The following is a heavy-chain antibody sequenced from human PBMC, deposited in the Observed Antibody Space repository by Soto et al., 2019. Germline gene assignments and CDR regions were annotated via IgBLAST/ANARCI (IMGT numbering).Heavy chain of an antibody. CDR2: INPSGGST. CDR1: GYTFTSYY. D-gene: IGHD6-13*01. V-gene: IGHV1-46*01. Sequence: ASVKVSCKASGYTFTSYYMHWVRQAPGQGLEWMGIINPSGGSTSYAQKFQGRVTMTRDTSTSTVYMELSSLRSEDTAVYYCARDVRGGIAAAGSYFDYWGQGTLVTVSS. CDR3: ARDVRGGIAAAGSYFDY. J-gene: IGHJ4*02.